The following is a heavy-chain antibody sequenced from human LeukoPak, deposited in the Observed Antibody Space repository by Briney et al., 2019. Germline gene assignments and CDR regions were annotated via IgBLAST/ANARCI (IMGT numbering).Heavy chain of an antibody. Sequence: SETLSLTCTVSGGSISSYYWSWIRQPPGKGLEWIGYIYYSGSTNYNPSLKSRVTISVDTSKNQFSLKLSSVTAADTAVYYCARSRASYGSGSYYYYWDQAPVVTVSS. D-gene: IGHD3-10*01. V-gene: IGHV4-59*01. CDR1: GGSISSYY. CDR2: IYYSGST. J-gene: IGHJ4*02. CDR3: ARSRASYGSGSYYYY.